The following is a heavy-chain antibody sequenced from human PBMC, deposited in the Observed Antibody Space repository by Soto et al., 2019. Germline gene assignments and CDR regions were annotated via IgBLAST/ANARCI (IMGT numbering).Heavy chain of an antibody. V-gene: IGHV3-23*01. J-gene: IGHJ4*02. CDR2: ISGSGGST. Sequence: GGSLRLSCAASGFIFSSYAMSWVRQAPGKGLEWVSAISGSGGSTYYADSVKGRFTISRDNSKNTLYLHMNSLRAEDTAVYYCADSGYDSGFGYWGQGTLVTVSS. CDR1: GFIFSSYA. D-gene: IGHD5-12*01. CDR3: ADSGYDSGFGY.